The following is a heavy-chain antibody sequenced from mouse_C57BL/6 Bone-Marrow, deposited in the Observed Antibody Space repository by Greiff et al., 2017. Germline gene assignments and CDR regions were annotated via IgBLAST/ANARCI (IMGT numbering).Heavy chain of an antibody. Sequence: QVQLQQPGAELVKPGASVKLSCKASGYTFTSYWMHWVKQRPGQGLEWIGMIHPNSGSTNYNAKFKSKATLTVDKSSSTAYMQLSSLTSEDAAVYYCARSYPHFDYWGQGTTLTVSS. J-gene: IGHJ2*01. CDR1: GYTFTSYW. CDR2: IHPNSGST. CDR3: ARSYPHFDY. V-gene: IGHV1-64*01.